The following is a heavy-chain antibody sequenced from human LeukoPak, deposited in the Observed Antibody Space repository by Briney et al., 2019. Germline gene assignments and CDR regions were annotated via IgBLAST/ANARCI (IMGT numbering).Heavy chain of an antibody. CDR1: GFTFSSYA. Sequence: GGSLRLSCAASGFTFSSYAMHWVRQAPGKGLEWVAIIWYDGNNKYYADSVKGRFTISRDNSKITLYLQMNSLRAEDTAVFYCARALSGSYDAFDIWGQGTMVTVSS. V-gene: IGHV3-33*08. D-gene: IGHD1-26*01. CDR3: ARALSGSYDAFDI. J-gene: IGHJ3*02. CDR2: IWYDGNNK.